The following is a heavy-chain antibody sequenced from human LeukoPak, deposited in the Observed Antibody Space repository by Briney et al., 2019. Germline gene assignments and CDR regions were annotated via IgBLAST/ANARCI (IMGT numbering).Heavy chain of an antibody. CDR2: IYYSGST. CDR1: GFTFSSYA. Sequence: LRLSCAASGFTFSSYAMSWVRQAPGKGLEWIGSIYYSGSTLYNSSLKSRVTISVDASTNQFSLKLNSVTAADTAVFYCARHKNCASITHCHFDSWGQGILVTVSS. J-gene: IGHJ4*02. V-gene: IGHV4-30-2*03. D-gene: IGHD2-21*01. CDR3: ARHKNCASITHCHFDS.